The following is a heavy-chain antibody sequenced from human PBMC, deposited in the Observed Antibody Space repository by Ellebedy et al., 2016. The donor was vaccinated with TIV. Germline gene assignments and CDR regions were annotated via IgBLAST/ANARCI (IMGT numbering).Heavy chain of an antibody. CDR2: IYYSGST. J-gene: IGHJ4*02. CDR1: GGSINSGDSY. V-gene: IGHV4-30-4*01. Sequence: MPSETLSLTCTVSGGSINSGDSYWSWIRQPPGKGLEWIGYIYYSGSTYYNPSLKSRVTISVDTSKNQFSLRLTSVTAADTAVYYCARGDSSSSRVYYWGQGTLVTVSS. CDR3: ARGDSSSSRVYY. D-gene: IGHD6-6*01.